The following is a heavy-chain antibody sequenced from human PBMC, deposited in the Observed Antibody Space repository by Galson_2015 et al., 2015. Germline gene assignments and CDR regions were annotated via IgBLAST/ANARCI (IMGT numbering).Heavy chain of an antibody. D-gene: IGHD2-2*01. CDR1: GFTFGDYA. Sequence: SLRLSCAASGFTFGDYAMSWVRQAPGKGLEWVGFIRSKAYGGTTEYAASVKGRFTISRDDSKSIAYLQMNSLKTEDTAVYYCTRGGLDIVVVPAVMRSYYYYYMDVRGKGTTVTVSS. CDR2: IRSKAYGGTT. V-gene: IGHV3-49*04. J-gene: IGHJ6*03. CDR3: TRGGLDIVVVPAVMRSYYYYYMDV.